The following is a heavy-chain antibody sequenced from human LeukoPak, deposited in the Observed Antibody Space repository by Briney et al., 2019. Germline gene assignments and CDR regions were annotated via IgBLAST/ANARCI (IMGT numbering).Heavy chain of an antibody. CDR1: GFTFSSYE. V-gene: IGHV3-48*03. CDR3: ASQKGRIAVAVDY. CDR2: ISSSGSTT. Sequence: GGSLRLSCAAAGFTFSSYEMNWVRQAPGKGLEWVSYISSSGSTTYYAASVKGRFTISRDNAKNSLYLQMNSLRVEDTAVYYCASQKGRIAVAVDYWGQGTLVTVSS. D-gene: IGHD6-19*01. J-gene: IGHJ4*02.